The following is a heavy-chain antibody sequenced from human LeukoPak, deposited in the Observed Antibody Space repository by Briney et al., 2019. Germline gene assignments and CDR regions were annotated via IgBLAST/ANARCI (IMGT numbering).Heavy chain of an antibody. CDR3: ARDQSQLGDFDS. J-gene: IGHJ4*02. CDR2: IYHSGST. CDR1: GDSISPSNW. Sequence: SETVSLTCSVSGDSISPSNWWSWVRQPPGKGLEWIGEIYHSGSTNYNPSLKSRVTISVDKSKNQFSLRLTSVTAAGTAVYYCARDQSQLGDFDSWGQGALVTVSS. D-gene: IGHD1-1*01. V-gene: IGHV4-4*02.